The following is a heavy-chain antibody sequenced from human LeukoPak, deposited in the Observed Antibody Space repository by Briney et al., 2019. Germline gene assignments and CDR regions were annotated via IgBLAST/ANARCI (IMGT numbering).Heavy chain of an antibody. CDR3: VRESRSGSYSGY. V-gene: IGHV3-7*01. D-gene: IGHD1-26*01. CDR2: IKQDGSER. CDR1: GFTFSSYW. J-gene: IGHJ4*02. Sequence: GGSLRLSCAASGFTFSSYWMSWVRLAPGKGLEWVANIKQDGSERYYVDSVKGRFTVSRDNANNSLYLQMNSLRAEDTAVYYCVRESRSGSYSGYWGQGTLVTVSS.